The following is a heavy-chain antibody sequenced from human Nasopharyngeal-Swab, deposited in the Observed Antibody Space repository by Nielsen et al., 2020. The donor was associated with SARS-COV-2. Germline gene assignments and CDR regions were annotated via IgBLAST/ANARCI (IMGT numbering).Heavy chain of an antibody. CDR3: ARAHYGGTYYYYYGMDV. CDR1: GFTFSRYE. CDR2: IGTAGDK. Sequence: GESLKISCAASGFTFSRYEMHWDRQATGKGLEWVSAIGTAGDKYYPGSVKGRFTISREKAKNSLYLQMNSLGAGDTAVYYCARAHYGGTYYYYYGMDVWGQGTTVTVSS. V-gene: IGHV3-13*01. J-gene: IGHJ6*02. D-gene: IGHD4-23*01.